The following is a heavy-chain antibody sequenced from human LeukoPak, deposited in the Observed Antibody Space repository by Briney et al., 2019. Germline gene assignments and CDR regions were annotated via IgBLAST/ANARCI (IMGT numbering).Heavy chain of an antibody. CDR1: GFTFSNYW. CDR3: TREYPASFDY. Sequence: GGSLRLSCAASGFTFSNYWMPWVRQAPVKGLVWVSRINSDGSSTSYADSVKGRFTISRDNAKNTLYLQMNSLREEDTAVYYCTREYPASFDYWGQGILVTVSS. CDR2: INSDGSST. J-gene: IGHJ4*02. V-gene: IGHV3-74*01.